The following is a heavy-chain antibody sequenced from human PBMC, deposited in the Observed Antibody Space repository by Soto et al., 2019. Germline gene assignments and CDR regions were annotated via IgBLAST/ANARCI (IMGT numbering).Heavy chain of an antibody. CDR2: IIPIFGTA. D-gene: IGHD2-15*01. J-gene: IGHJ4*02. Sequence: SVKVSCKASGGTFSSYAISWVRQAPGQGLEWMGGIIPIFGTANYAQKFQGRVTITADESTSTAYMELSSLRSEDTAVYYCARDLLYNNVVVGTATPLDYWGQGPVVTV. V-gene: IGHV1-69*13. CDR1: GGTFSSYA. CDR3: ARDLLYNNVVVGTATPLDY.